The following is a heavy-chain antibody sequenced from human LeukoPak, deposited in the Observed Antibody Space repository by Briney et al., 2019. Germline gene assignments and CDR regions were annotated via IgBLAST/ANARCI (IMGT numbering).Heavy chain of an antibody. J-gene: IGHJ6*02. Sequence: TGGSQRLSCAASGFTFSSNGMHWVRQAPGKGLEWVAFIRYDGSNKYYADSVKGRFTISRDNSKNTLYLQMNSLRAEDTAVYYCAKQGYCSGGSCYYYYYGMDVWGQGTTVTVSS. CDR1: GFTFSSNG. D-gene: IGHD2-15*01. CDR3: AKQGYCSGGSCYYYYYGMDV. V-gene: IGHV3-30*02. CDR2: IRYDGSNK.